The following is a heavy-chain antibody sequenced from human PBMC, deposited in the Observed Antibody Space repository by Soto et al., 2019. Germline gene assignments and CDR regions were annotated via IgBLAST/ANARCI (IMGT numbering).Heavy chain of an antibody. D-gene: IGHD3-3*01. CDR1: GYPVTAYY. J-gene: IGHJ3*02. CDR2: FNPATGAA. Sequence: QLHLVQSGAVVKKPGASVTVSCSASGYPVTAYYMHWVRQAPGRGLEWMGGFNPATGAAKYTQTFQGRVTMTRDTSTSTVFMELSGLTSEDPAVFYCARGGGVGVAGSAAFDMWGQGTLVTVSS. V-gene: IGHV1-2*02. CDR3: ARGGGVGVAGSAAFDM.